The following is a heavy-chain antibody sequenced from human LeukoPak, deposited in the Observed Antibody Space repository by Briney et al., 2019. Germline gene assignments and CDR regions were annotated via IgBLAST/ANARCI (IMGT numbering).Heavy chain of an antibody. CDR2: IKEDGSEK. V-gene: IGHV3-7*01. CDR3: ARDVGYGDY. CDR1: GFTFSGYY. D-gene: IGHD5-12*01. J-gene: IGHJ4*02. Sequence: PGGSLRLSCEASGFTFSGYYMTWVRRAPGKGLEWVASIKEDGSEKYYVDSVKGRFTISRGNAKNSLYLQMSSLRAEDTAVYFCARDVGYGDYWGQGTLVTVSS.